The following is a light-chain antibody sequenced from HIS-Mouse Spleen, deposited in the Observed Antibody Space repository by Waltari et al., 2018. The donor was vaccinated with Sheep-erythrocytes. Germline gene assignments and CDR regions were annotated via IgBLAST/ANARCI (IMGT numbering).Light chain of an antibody. CDR1: QSLLHSNGYNY. Sequence: DIVMTQSPLSLPVTPGEPASISCRSSQSLLHSNGYNYLDWYLQKPGQSPQLLIYLGSIPAAGVPDRFSCSGSGTDVTLKISRVEAEDVGVYYCMQALQTPIFTFGPGTKVDIK. V-gene: IGKV2-28*01. CDR2: LGS. J-gene: IGKJ3*01. CDR3: MQALQTPIFT.